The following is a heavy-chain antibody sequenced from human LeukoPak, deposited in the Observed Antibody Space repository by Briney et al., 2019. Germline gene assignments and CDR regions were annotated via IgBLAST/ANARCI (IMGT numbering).Heavy chain of an antibody. CDR2: IYYSGST. CDR3: ARSATGSSWSNWFGP. V-gene: IGHV4-59*01. CDR1: GGSISSYY. J-gene: IGHJ5*02. Sequence: PSETLSLTCTVSGGSISSYYWSWIRQPPGKGLEWIGYIYYSGSTNYNPSLKSRVTISVDTSKNQFSLKLSSVTAADTAVYYCARSATGSSWSNWFGPWGQGILVTVSS. D-gene: IGHD6-13*01.